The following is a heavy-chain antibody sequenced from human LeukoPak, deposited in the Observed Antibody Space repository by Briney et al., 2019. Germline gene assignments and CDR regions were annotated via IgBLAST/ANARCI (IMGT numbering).Heavy chain of an antibody. CDR1: GLTFSNAW. CDR2: IKSKTDGGTT. V-gene: IGHV3-15*01. Sequence: PGGSPRLSCAVSGLTFSNAWMNWVRQAPGKGLEWIGRIKSKTDGGTTDYAAPVKGRFTISRDDPKNTLYLQMNSLKTEDTALYYCITEWYDPWGQGTLVTVSS. J-gene: IGHJ5*02. CDR3: ITEWYDP.